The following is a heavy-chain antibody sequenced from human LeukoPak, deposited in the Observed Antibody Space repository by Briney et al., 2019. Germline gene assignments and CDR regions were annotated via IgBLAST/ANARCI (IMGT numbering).Heavy chain of an antibody. Sequence: SVKVSCKASGCTFSSYAISWVRQAPGQGLEWMGGIIPIFGTANYAQKFQGRVTITADESTSTAYMELSSLRSEDTAVYYCARDGYYDSSGYDYYYYMDVWGKGTTVTVSS. D-gene: IGHD3-22*01. CDR1: GCTFSSYA. CDR2: IIPIFGTA. CDR3: ARDGYYDSSGYDYYYYMDV. J-gene: IGHJ6*03. V-gene: IGHV1-69*01.